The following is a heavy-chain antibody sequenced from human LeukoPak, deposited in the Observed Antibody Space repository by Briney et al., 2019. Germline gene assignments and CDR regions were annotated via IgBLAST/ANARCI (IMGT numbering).Heavy chain of an antibody. V-gene: IGHV3-30*03. J-gene: IGHJ4*02. CDR1: GFTFSSYG. CDR3: ARVFDDNDVLSGWPY. CDR2: ISYDGSNK. Sequence: PGRSLRLSCAASGFTFSSYGMHWVRQAPGKGLEWVAVISYDGSNKYYADSVKGRFTISRDNSKNTLYLQMNSLRAEDTAVYYCARVFDDNDVLSGWPYWGQGTLVTVSS. D-gene: IGHD3-3*01.